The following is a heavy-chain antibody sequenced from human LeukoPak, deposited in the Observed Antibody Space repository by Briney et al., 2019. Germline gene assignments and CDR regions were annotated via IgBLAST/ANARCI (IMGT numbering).Heavy chain of an antibody. CDR3: AKDTLGYPNT. J-gene: IGHJ5*02. CDR2: IVGSGTTT. CDR1: GFTFDFYT. V-gene: IGHV3-23*01. Sequence: GGSLRLSCVASGFTFDFYTMDWLRQAPEKGLEWVSSIVGSGTTTYYADSVKGRFTISRDNSKNTLYLQVNSLRAEDTAVYYCAKDTLGYPNTWGQGTLVTVSS. D-gene: IGHD2/OR15-2a*01.